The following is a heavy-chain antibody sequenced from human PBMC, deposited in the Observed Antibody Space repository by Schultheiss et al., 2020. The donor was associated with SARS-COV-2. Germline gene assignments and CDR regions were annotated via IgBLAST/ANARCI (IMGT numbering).Heavy chain of an antibody. CDR1: GGTFSSYA. CDR2: IIPIFGTA. Sequence: SVKVSCKDSGGTFSSYAISWVRQAPGQGLEWMGGIIPIFGTANYAQKFQGRVTITADKSTSTAYMELSSLRSEDTAVYYCAREGRGLGGDFRPTLGYYGMDVWGQGTTVTVSS. J-gene: IGHJ6*02. V-gene: IGHV1-69*06. CDR3: AREGRGLGGDFRPTLGYYGMDV. D-gene: IGHD4-17*01.